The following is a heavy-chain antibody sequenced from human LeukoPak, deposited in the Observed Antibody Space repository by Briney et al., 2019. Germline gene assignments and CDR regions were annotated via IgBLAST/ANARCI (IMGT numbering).Heavy chain of an antibody. CDR1: GGTFSSYA. Sequence: SVKVSCKASGGTFSSYAISWVRQAPGQGLEWMGRIIPIFGTANYAQKFQGRVTITTDESTSTAYMELSSLRSEDTAVYYCARTHIVVVTANYYMDVWGKGTTVTISS. V-gene: IGHV1-69*05. CDR2: IIPIFGTA. J-gene: IGHJ6*03. CDR3: ARTHIVVVTANYYMDV. D-gene: IGHD2-21*02.